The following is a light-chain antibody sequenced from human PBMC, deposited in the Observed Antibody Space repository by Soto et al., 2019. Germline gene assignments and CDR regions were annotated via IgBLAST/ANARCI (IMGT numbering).Light chain of an antibody. CDR3: CSYAGSSRLM. V-gene: IGLV2-23*01. Sequence: QSALTQPASVSGSPGQSITISCTGTSSDVGTYNLVSWYQQHPGKAPKLMIYEGSKRPSGVSNRFFGSKSGNTASLTISGLQAEDEADYYCCSYAGSSRLMFGGGTKLTVL. J-gene: IGLJ3*02. CDR2: EGS. CDR1: SSDVGTYNL.